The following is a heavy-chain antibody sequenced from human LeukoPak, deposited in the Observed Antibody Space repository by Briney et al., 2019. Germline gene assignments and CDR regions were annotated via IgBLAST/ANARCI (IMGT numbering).Heavy chain of an antibody. CDR2: ISYDGSNK. CDR1: GFTFSSYA. Sequence: GGSLRLSCAASGFTFSSYAMHWVRQAPGKGLEWVAVISYDGSNKYYADSVKGRFTISRDNSKNTLCLQMNSLRAEDTAVYYCARERNLMSRAFDIWGQGTMVTVSS. CDR3: ARERNLMSRAFDI. J-gene: IGHJ3*02. V-gene: IGHV3-30-3*01. D-gene: IGHD5/OR15-5a*01.